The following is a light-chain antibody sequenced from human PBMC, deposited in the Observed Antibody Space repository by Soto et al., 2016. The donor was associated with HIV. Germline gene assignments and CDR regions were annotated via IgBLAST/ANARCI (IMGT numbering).Light chain of an antibody. CDR3: QKXDSAPWT. J-gene: IGKJ1*01. Sequence: DIQMTQSPSSLSASVGDRVTITCRASQTINTYLAWHQQKPGKGPKLLIYAVSTLEPGVPSRFSGSGSGTQFTLTINGLQPEDVATYYCQKXDSAPWTFGQGTTVKS. V-gene: IGKV1-27*01. CDR1: QTINTY. CDR2: AVS.